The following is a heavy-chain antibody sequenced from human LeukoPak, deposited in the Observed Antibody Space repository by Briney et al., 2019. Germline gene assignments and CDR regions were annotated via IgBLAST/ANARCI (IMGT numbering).Heavy chain of an antibody. Sequence: PSETLSLTCAVYGVSFSGYYWSWIRQPPGKGLEWIGEINHSGSTNYNPSLKSRVTISVDTSKNQFSLKLSSVTAADTAVYYCARVESGYSYGSLDYWGQGTLVTVSS. CDR2: INHSGST. J-gene: IGHJ4*02. D-gene: IGHD5-18*01. CDR3: ARVESGYSYGSLDY. V-gene: IGHV4-34*01. CDR1: GVSFSGYY.